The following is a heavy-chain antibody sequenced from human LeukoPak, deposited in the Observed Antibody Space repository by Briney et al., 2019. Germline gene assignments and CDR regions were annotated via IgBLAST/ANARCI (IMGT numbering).Heavy chain of an antibody. V-gene: IGHV3-7*01. CDR2: INQNGTAT. CDR1: GFTFSIFW. CDR3: VRAGGPHTVDV. D-gene: IGHD2-8*02. J-gene: IGHJ6*02. Sequence: GGSLRLSCAASGFTFSIFWMSWVRQTPGKGLEWVSNINQNGTATYYVDSVKGRFTISRDNVKNTLFLQMNSLRVDDTAVFYCVRAGGPHTVDVWGQGTTVTVSS.